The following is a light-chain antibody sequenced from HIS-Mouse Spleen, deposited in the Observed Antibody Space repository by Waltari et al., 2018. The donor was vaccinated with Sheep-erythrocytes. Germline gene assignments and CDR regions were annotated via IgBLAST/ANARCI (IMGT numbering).Light chain of an antibody. CDR2: EVI. V-gene: IGLV2-8*01. CDR1: SSAVGGYNY. Sequence: QSALTQPPSASGSPGQSVTISCNGTSSAVGGYNYVSLYQQPPCTAPKLMLYEVIKRPSGFPDRFSGSKSGNTASLTVSGLQAEDEADYYCSSYAGSNNWVFGGGTKLTVL. J-gene: IGLJ3*02. CDR3: SSYAGSNNWV.